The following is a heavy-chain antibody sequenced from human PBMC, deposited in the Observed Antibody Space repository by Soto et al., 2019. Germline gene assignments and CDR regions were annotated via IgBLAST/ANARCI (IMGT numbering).Heavy chain of an antibody. D-gene: IGHD5-18*01. CDR2: MNPNSGNT. J-gene: IGHJ6*02. V-gene: IGHV1-8*01. CDR1: GYTFTIYD. CDR3: ARSKGYSYGYGMDV. Sequence: ASVKVSCKASGYTFTIYDINWVRQATGQGLEWMGWMNPNSGNTGYAQKFQGRVTMTRNTSISTAYMELSSLRSEDTAVYYCARSKGYSYGYGMDVWGQGTTVTVSS.